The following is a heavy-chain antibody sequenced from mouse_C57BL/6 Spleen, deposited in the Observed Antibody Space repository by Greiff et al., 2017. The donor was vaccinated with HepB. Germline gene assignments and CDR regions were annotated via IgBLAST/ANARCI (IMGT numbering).Heavy chain of an antibody. Sequence: EVKLQESGTVLARPGASVKMSCKTSGYTFTSYWMHWVKQRPGQGLDWTGAIYPGNSDTSYNQKFKGKAKLTAVTSASTAYMEPTSLTNEDSAVFYCTRYGSDGPPVDYWSQGTTLTVSS. CDR1: GYTFTSYW. J-gene: IGHJ2*01. CDR3: TRYGSDGPPVDY. V-gene: IGHV1-5*01. CDR2: IYPGNSDT. D-gene: IGHD2-2*01.